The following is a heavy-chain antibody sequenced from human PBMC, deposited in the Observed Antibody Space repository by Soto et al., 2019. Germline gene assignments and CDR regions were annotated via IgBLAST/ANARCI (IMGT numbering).Heavy chain of an antibody. CDR2: ISSSSSTI. J-gene: IGHJ4*02. D-gene: IGHD6-19*01. V-gene: IGHV3-48*02. CDR3: ARVFYSVAGTGGLDY. Sequence: EVQLVESGGGLVQPGGSLRLSCAASGFTFSSYSMNWVRQAPGKGLDWVSYISSSSSTIYYADSVKGRFTISRDNAKNSLYLQMNSLRDEDTAVYYCARVFYSVAGTGGLDYWGQGTLVTVSS. CDR1: GFTFSSYS.